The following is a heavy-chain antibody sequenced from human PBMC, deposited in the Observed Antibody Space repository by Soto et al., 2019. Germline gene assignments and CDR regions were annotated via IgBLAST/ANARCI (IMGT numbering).Heavy chain of an antibody. Sequence: ASVKGSCKASGYTITRYVISWVLQAPGQRLKRMGWISAYSGNTNYAHKLQGRVTMTTDTSTSTAHMELWGLRSADTAVYYCARDPSAYGDLDYWGLG. D-gene: IGHD4-17*01. J-gene: IGHJ4*02. V-gene: IGHV1-18*01. CDR3: ARDPSAYGDLDY. CDR1: GYTITRYV. CDR2: ISAYSGNT.